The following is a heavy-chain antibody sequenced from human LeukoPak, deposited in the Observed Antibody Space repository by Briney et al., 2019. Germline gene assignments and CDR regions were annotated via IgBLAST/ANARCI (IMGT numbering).Heavy chain of an antibody. V-gene: IGHV4-34*01. CDR2: INHSGST. J-gene: IGHJ6*02. CDR3: ARVSGWYYYYGMDV. D-gene: IGHD6-19*01. Sequence: SETLSLTCAVYGGSFSGYYWSWIRQPPGKGLEWIGEINHSGSTNYNPSLKSRVTISVDTSKNQFSLKLSSATAADTAVYYCARVSGWYYYYGMDVWGQGTTVTVSS. CDR1: GGSFSGYY.